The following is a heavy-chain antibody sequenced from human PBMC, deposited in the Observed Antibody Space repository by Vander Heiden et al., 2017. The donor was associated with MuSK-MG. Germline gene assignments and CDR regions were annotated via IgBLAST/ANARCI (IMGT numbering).Heavy chain of an antibody. J-gene: IGHJ6*02. CDR3: ARDHYIRRYYFSSGYYVYYGMDV. CDR2: IYYSGST. CDR1: GGSISSMSYY. Sequence: QLQLQESGPGLVKPSENLSLTCTVSGGSISSMSYYWGWIRQPPGKGLGWVGRIYYSGSTYYNPSLKSRVTLSVDTSKNQFSLKLSSWTAADTAVYYCARDHYIRRYYFSSGYYVYYGMDVWVQVTTVTVYS. V-gene: IGHV4-39*07. D-gene: IGHD3-3*01.